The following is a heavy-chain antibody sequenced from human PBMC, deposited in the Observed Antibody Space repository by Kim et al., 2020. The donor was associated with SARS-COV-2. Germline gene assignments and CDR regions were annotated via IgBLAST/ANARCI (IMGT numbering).Heavy chain of an antibody. Sequence: GGSLRLSCAASGFTFSSYGMHWVRQAPGKGLEWVAVISYDGSNKYYADSVKGRFTISRDNSKNTLYLQMNSLRAEDTAVYYCAKSSVTTPTYYYYYMDVWGKGTTVTVSS. D-gene: IGHD4-17*01. CDR3: AKSSVTTPTYYYYYMDV. CDR1: GFTFSSYG. V-gene: IGHV3-30*18. J-gene: IGHJ6*03. CDR2: ISYDGSNK.